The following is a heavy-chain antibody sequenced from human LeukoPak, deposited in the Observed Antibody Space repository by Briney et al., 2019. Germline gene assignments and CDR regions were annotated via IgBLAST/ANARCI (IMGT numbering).Heavy chain of an antibody. V-gene: IGHV3-23*01. Sequence: PGGSLRLSCAASGFTFSSYVMSWVRQAPGKGLEWVSAISGSGGSTYYADSVKGRFTISRDNSKNTLYLQMNSLRAEDAAVYYCAPSGSYRYYFDYWGQGTLVTVSS. D-gene: IGHD1-26*01. CDR1: GFTFSSYV. J-gene: IGHJ4*02. CDR3: APSGSYRYYFDY. CDR2: ISGSGGST.